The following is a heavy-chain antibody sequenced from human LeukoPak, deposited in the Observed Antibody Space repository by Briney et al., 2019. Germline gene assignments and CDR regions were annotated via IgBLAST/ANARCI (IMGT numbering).Heavy chain of an antibody. V-gene: IGHV3-33*01. J-gene: IGHJ4*02. CDR2: IWYDGSNK. D-gene: IGHD3-22*01. Sequence: PGGSLRLSCAASGFTFSSYAMHWVRQAPGKGLEWVAVIWYDGSNKNYADSVKGRFTISRDNSKKTLYLQMNSPRAEDTAVYYCARVAMSDSSGYCDYWGQGTLVTVSS. CDR3: ARVAMSDSSGYCDY. CDR1: GFTFSSYA.